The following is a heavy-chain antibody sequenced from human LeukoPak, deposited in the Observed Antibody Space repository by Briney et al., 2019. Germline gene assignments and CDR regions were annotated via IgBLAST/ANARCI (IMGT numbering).Heavy chain of an antibody. V-gene: IGHV1-2*06. CDR3: ARDLDGYSGYEYLDY. CDR2: INPNSDGT. Sequence: ASVKVSCKASGYTFTGYYMHWVRQAPGQGLEWMGRINPNSDGTNYAQKFQGRVTMTRDTSISTAYMELSSLRSEDTAVYYCARDLDGYSGYEYLDYWGQGTLVTVSS. J-gene: IGHJ4*02. CDR1: GYTFTGYY. D-gene: IGHD5-12*01.